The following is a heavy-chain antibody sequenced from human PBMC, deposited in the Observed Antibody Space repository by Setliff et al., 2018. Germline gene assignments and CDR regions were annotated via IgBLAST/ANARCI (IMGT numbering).Heavy chain of an antibody. CDR3: ARVDWGYSSNWSIDD. CDR2: IIPIFGTA. Sequence: SVKVSCKASGGTFSSYAISWVRQAPGQGLEWMGGIIPIFGTANYAQKFQGRVTITTDESTSTAYTELSSLRSEDTAVYYCARVDWGYSSNWSIDDWGQGTLVTVSS. V-gene: IGHV1-69*05. CDR1: GGTFSSYA. D-gene: IGHD6-13*01. J-gene: IGHJ4*02.